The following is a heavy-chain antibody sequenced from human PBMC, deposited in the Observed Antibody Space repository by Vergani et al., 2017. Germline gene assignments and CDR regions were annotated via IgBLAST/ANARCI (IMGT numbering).Heavy chain of an antibody. V-gene: IGHV3-23*01. D-gene: IGHD3-10*01. Sequence: EVQLLESGGGLVQPGGSLRVSCAASGFTLSSYAMSWVRQAPGKGLEWVSGISGSGGSKYYADSVKGRFTSSRDNYKNTLFLQMNSLRAEDTAVYYCAKWFGELWEEYWGQGTLVTVSS. CDR2: ISGSGGSK. CDR1: GFTLSSYA. J-gene: IGHJ4*02. CDR3: AKWFGELWEEY.